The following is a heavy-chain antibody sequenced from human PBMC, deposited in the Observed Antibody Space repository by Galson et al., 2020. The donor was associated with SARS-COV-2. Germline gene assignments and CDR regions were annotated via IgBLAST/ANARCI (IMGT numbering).Heavy chain of an antibody. CDR1: GYTFTSYD. CDR3: ARRNYYGSGRPGGFDP. V-gene: IGHV1-8*01. Sequence: ASVKVSCKASGYTFTSYDINWMRQATGQGLEWMGWMNPNSGNTDYAQKFLGRVTMTRDTSISTAYMELNSLRSDDTAVYYCARRNYYGSGRPGGFDPWGQGTLVTVSS. CDR2: MNPNSGNT. D-gene: IGHD3-10*01. J-gene: IGHJ5*02.